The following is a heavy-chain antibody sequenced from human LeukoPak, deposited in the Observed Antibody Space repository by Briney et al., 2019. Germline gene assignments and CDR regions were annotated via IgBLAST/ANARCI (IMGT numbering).Heavy chain of an antibody. V-gene: IGHV3-30-3*01. Sequence: PGRSLRLSCAASGFTFSSYRMYWVRQAPGKGLEWVAVISSGGNNQYYADSVKGRFTISRGNSKNTLSLQMNSLRAEDTALYYCARGASRYYYDSSGYYLYYFDHWGQGTLVTVSS. J-gene: IGHJ4*02. CDR2: ISSGGNNQ. CDR3: ARGASRYYYDSSGYYLYYFDH. CDR1: GFTFSSYR. D-gene: IGHD3-22*01.